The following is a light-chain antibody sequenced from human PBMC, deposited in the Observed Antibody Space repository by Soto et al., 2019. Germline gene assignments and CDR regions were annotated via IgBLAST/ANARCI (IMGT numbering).Light chain of an antibody. CDR1: SSDVGGYNY. CDR3: SSYSRTNTPV. J-gene: IGLJ2*01. Sequence: QSALTQPASVSASPGQSITISCTGTSSDVGGYNYVSWYQQYPGKAPKLLSYDVSNRPSGVSNRFSGSKSGNTASLTISWLQAEDDADYYCSSYSRTNTPVFGGGTKLTVL. CDR2: DVS. V-gene: IGLV2-14*03.